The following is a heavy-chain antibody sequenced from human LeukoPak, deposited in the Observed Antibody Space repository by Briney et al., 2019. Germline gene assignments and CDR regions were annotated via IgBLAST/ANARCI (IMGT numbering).Heavy chain of an antibody. CDR1: GYIFTNYW. V-gene: IGHV5-51*01. CDR2: IWPDDSDK. CDR3: ARQGKDGYRVVDY. Sequence: RGESLKISCKGSGYIFTNYWIGWVRQVPGKGLEWMGIIWPDDSDKRYSPSLKGQVTISADKSISTAYLQWSSLKASDTAMYYCARQGKDGYRVVDYWGQGTLLTVSS. J-gene: IGHJ4*02. D-gene: IGHD5-24*01.